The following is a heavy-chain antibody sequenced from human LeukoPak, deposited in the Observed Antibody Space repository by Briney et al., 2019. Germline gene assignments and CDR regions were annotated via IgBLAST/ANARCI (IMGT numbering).Heavy chain of an antibody. Sequence: GGSLRLSCGASGFTFSDSWVSWVRQAPGKGLERVANMNQDGREKDDVDCVNGRFTISRDNARNSLYLQLGSLRAEDTAVYYCATYTHWVAGDVWGQGTTVTVSS. CDR2: MNQDGREK. D-gene: IGHD3-16*01. CDR3: ATYTHWVAGDV. J-gene: IGHJ6*02. CDR1: GFTFSDSW. V-gene: IGHV3-7*01.